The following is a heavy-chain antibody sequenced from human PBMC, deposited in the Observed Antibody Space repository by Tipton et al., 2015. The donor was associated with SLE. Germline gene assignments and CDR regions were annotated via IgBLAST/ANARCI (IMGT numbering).Heavy chain of an antibody. V-gene: IGHV1-2*02. D-gene: IGHD6-13*01. J-gene: IGHJ3*02. CDR3: ARRSSSSDAFDI. Sequence: QLVQSGAEVKKPGASVKVSCKASGYTFIGYYFHWVRQAPGQGLEWMGWINPNSGGTNYAQKCQGRVTMTRDTSISTAYMELSRLRSDDTAVYYCARRSSSSDAFDIWGQGTMVTVSS. CDR2: INPNSGGT. CDR1: GYTFIGYY.